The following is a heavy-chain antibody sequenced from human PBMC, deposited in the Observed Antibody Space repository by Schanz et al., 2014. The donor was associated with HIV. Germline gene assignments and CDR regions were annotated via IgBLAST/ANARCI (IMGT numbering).Heavy chain of an antibody. J-gene: IGHJ6*02. CDR1: GFTISSNY. CDR3: ARIYGGNPSYYGMDV. Sequence: EVQLVETGGGLIQPGGSLRLSCAVSGFTISSNYMSWVRQAPGKGLEWVSVVYIGDSTFYANSVKGRFTISRDNAKNSLYLQMNSLRDEDTAVYYCARIYGGNPSYYGMDVWGQGTTVTVSS. V-gene: IGHV3-53*02. CDR2: VYIGDST. D-gene: IGHD4-17*01.